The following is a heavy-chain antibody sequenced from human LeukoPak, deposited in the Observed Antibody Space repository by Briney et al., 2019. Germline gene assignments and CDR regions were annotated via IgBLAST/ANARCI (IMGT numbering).Heavy chain of an antibody. J-gene: IGHJ3*02. Sequence: GASVKVSCKASGGTFSSYAISWVRQAPGQGLEWMGRIIPIFGIANYAQKFQGRVTITADKSTSTAYMELSSLRSEDTAVYYCARGRFRTDSSDAFDIWSQGTMVTVSS. V-gene: IGHV1-69*04. CDR1: GGTFSSYA. CDR2: IIPIFGIA. CDR3: ARGRFRTDSSDAFDI. D-gene: IGHD3-22*01.